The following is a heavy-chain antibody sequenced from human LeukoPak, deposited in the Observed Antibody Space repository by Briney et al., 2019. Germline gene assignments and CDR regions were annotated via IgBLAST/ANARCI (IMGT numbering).Heavy chain of an antibody. J-gene: IGHJ5*02. CDR3: ARARGYSYAFDP. CDR2: IYYSGST. Sequence: SETLSLTCTVSGGSISSYYWSWIRQPPGKGLEWIGYIYYSGSTNYNPSLKSRVTISVDTSKNQLSLKLNSVTAADTAVYYCARARGYSYAFDPWGQGTLVTVSS. V-gene: IGHV4-59*12. CDR1: GGSISSYY. D-gene: IGHD5-18*01.